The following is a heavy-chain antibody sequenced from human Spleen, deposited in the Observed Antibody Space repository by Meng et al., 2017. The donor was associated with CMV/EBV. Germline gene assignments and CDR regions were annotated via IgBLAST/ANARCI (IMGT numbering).Heavy chain of an antibody. CDR2: IIPMFGTP. D-gene: IGHD6-13*01. CDR3: ARGTGIGASTLFD. V-gene: IGHV1-69*05. J-gene: IGHJ4*02. Sequence: SVKVSCKASGGIYSSYAITWVRQAPGQGLEWMGAIIPMFGTPNYAERFQGRVTINTDDMELSSLTAEDTALYYCARGTGIGASTLFDWGQGTLVTVSS. CDR1: GGIYSSYA.